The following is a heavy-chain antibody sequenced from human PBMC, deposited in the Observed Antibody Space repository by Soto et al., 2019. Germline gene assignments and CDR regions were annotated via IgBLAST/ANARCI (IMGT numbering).Heavy chain of an antibody. J-gene: IGHJ2*01. Sequence: SETLSLTCAVYGGSFSGYYWSWIRQPPGKGLEWIGEINHSGSTNYNPSLKSRVTISVDTSKNQFSLKLSSVTAADTAVYYCARGRTAVAARRVGRRYFDLWGRGTLVT. CDR3: ARGRTAVAARRVGRRYFDL. CDR1: GGSFSGYY. V-gene: IGHV4-34*01. CDR2: INHSGST. D-gene: IGHD6-6*01.